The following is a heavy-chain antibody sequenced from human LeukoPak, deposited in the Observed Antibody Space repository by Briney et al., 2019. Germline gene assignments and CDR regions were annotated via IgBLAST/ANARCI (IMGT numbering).Heavy chain of an antibody. CDR3: ARVQRGIAVALDY. J-gene: IGHJ4*02. V-gene: IGHV3-9*01. CDR1: GFTFDDYA. Sequence: GGSLRLSCAASGFTFDDYAMHWVRQAPGKGLEWVSSISWNSGSINYADSVKGRFTISRDNVKNLLYLQMNSLRAEDTAVYYCARVQRGIAVALDYWGQGTLATVSS. CDR2: ISWNSGSI. D-gene: IGHD6-19*01.